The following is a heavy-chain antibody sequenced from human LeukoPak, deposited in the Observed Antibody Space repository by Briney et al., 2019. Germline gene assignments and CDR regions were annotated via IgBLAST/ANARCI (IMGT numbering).Heavy chain of an antibody. CDR1: GFTFSSYS. CDR2: ISSSSSYI. Sequence: GGSLRLSCAASGFTFSSYSMNWVRQAPGKGLECVSSISSSSSYIYYADSVKGRFTISRDNAKNSLYLQMNSLRAEDTAVYYCAREQRPGIAAAGTDWGQGTLVTVSS. CDR3: AREQRPGIAAAGTD. V-gene: IGHV3-21*01. D-gene: IGHD6-13*01. J-gene: IGHJ4*02.